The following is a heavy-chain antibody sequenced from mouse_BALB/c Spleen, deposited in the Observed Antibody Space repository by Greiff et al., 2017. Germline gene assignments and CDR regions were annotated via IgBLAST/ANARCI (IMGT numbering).Heavy chain of an antibody. CDR2: ILPGSGST. CDR1: GYTFSSYW. J-gene: IGHJ4*01. Sequence: QVQLQQSGAELMKPGASVKISCKATGYTFSSYWIEWVKQRPGHGLEWIGEILPGSGSTNYNEKFKGKATFTADTSSNTAYMQLSSLTSEDSAVYYCARSGITTEMDYWGQGTSVTVSS. V-gene: IGHV1-9*01. D-gene: IGHD2-4*01. CDR3: ARSGITTEMDY.